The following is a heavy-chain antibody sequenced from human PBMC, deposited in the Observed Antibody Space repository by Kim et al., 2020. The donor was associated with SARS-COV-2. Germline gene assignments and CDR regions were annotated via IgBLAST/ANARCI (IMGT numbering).Heavy chain of an antibody. CDR3: ARSRPHCSGGSCWDPYDAFDI. CDR1: GFTFSSYA. J-gene: IGHJ3*02. Sequence: GGSLRLSCAASGFTFSSYAMHWVRQAPGKGLEWVAVISYDGSNKYYADSVKGRFTISRDNSKNTLYLQMNSLRAEDTAVYYCARSRPHCSGGSCWDPYDAFDIWGQGTMVTVSS. CDR2: ISYDGSNK. D-gene: IGHD2-15*01. V-gene: IGHV3-30-3*01.